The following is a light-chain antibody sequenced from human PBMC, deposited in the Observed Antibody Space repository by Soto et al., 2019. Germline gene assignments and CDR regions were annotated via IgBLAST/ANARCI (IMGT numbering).Light chain of an antibody. CDR1: SSDVGSHNL. CDR3: RSYGGSRAV. Sequence: QSALTQPASVSGSPGQSITISCTGTSSDVGSHNLVSWYQQHPGQAPKLMIYEVSKRPLGVSARFSASKSGNTASLTISGLQAEDEADYYCRSYGGSRAVFGGGTQLTLL. CDR2: EVS. V-gene: IGLV2-23*02. J-gene: IGLJ7*01.